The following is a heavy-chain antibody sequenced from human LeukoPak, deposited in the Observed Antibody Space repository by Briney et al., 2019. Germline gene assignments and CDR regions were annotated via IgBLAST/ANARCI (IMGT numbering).Heavy chain of an antibody. CDR2: IYHSGST. CDR1: GGSISSGGYS. D-gene: IGHD3-22*01. Sequence: SETLSLTCAVSGGSISSGGYSWSWIRQPPGKGLEWIGYIYHSGSTYYNPSLKSRVTISVDRSKNQFSLKLSPVTAADTAVYYCARAPYYDSSGYYYGLDYWGQGTLVTVSS. CDR3: ARAPYYDSSGYYYGLDY. J-gene: IGHJ4*02. V-gene: IGHV4-30-2*01.